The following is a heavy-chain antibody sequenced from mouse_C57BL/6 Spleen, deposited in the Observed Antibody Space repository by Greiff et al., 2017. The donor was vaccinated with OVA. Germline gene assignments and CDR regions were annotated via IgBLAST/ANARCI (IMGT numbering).Heavy chain of an antibody. J-gene: IGHJ1*03. Sequence: VQLQQSGPELVKPGASVKIPCKASGYTFTDYNMDWVKQCHGKSLEWIGDINPNNGGTIYNQKFKGKATLTVDKSSSTAYMELRSLTSEDTAGYYCARRDYYSNYGWYFDVWGTGTTVTVSS. CDR2: INPNNGGT. CDR3: ARRDYYSNYGWYFDV. CDR1: GYTFTDYN. D-gene: IGHD2-5*01. V-gene: IGHV1-18*01.